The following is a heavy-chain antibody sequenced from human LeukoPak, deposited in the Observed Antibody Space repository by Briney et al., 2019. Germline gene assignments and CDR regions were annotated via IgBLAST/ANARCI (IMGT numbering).Heavy chain of an antibody. CDR1: GGSIGSYY. V-gene: IGHV4-4*07. CDR3: AREIWYSSSWYFDY. D-gene: IGHD6-13*01. Sequence: SETLSLTCTVSGGSIGSYYWSWIRQPAGKGLEWIGRIYISGSTSYNPSLKSRVTLSVDTSKNQFSLNLSSVTAADTAIYYCAREIWYSSSWYFDYWGQGTLVTVSS. CDR2: IYISGST. J-gene: IGHJ4*02.